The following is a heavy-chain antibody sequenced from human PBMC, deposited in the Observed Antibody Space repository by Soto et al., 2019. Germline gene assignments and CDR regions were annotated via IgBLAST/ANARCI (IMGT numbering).Heavy chain of an antibody. CDR3: AKSTYCNGGSCFPQY. Sequence: PGGSLRLSCAGPTFTFSDFGFHWVRQAPGKGLEWVAMISYDGSDQYYGDSVQGRFTISRDDSKNTVYLQMNSLRADDMAMYYCAKSTYCNGGSCFPQYWGPGTLVTVSS. V-gene: IGHV3-30*18. J-gene: IGHJ4*02. D-gene: IGHD2-15*01. CDR2: ISYDGSDQ. CDR1: TFTFSDFG.